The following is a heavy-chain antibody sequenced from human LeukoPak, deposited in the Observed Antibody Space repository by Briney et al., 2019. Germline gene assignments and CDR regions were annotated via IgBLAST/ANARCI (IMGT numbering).Heavy chain of an antibody. CDR3: AKSGGRSGYYYALDD. Sequence: SGRSLRLSCAASGFTFDDYAMHWVRQAPGKGLEWVSGISWNSDTTGYADSVKGRFTISRDNAMKSLYPQMNSLRAEDTAFYYCAKSGGRSGYYYALDDWGQGTLVTVSS. J-gene: IGHJ4*02. CDR1: GFTFDDYA. D-gene: IGHD3-22*01. CDR2: ISWNSDTT. V-gene: IGHV3-9*01.